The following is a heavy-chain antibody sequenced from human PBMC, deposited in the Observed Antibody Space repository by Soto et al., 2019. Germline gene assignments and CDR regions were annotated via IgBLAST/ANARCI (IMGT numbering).Heavy chain of an antibody. CDR2: IIPIFGTA. D-gene: IGHD2-15*01. V-gene: IGHV1-69*06. CDR3: ASEDCSGGSCYLDY. CDR1: GGTFSSYA. J-gene: IGHJ4*02. Sequence: QVQLVQSGAEVKKPGSSVKVSCKASGGTFSSYAISWVRQTPGQGLEWMGGIIPIFGTANYAQKFQGRVTITADKSTSTAYMELSSLRSEDTAVYYCASEDCSGGSCYLDYWGQGTLVTVSS.